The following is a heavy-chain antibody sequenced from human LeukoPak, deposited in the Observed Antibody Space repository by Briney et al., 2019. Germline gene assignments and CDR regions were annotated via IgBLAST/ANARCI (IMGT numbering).Heavy chain of an antibody. CDR3: ARAPPLRYFDWSPSVEYYYMDV. CDR2: INSNSGNT. Sequence: ASVKVSCQASGYTFTSYDINWVRQATGQGVEGMGWINSNSGNTGYAQKFQGRVTNTRNTSISTSYMELSSLRSEDTAVYYCARAPPLRYFDWSPSVEYYYMDVWGKGTAVTVSS. J-gene: IGHJ6*03. D-gene: IGHD3-9*01. V-gene: IGHV1-8*03. CDR1: GYTFTSYD.